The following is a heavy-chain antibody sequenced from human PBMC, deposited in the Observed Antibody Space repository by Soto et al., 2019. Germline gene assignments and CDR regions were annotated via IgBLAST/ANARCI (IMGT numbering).Heavy chain of an antibody. Sequence: TETLSLTCTVSGGSISSYYWSWIRQPPGKGLEWIGYIYYSGSTNYNPSLKSRVTISVDTSKNQFSLKLSSVTAADTAVYYCARDKSVDYDYVWGSYRNDAFDIWGQGTMV. CDR3: ARDKSVDYDYVWGSYRNDAFDI. J-gene: IGHJ3*02. CDR2: IYYSGST. CDR1: GGSISSYY. V-gene: IGHV4-59*01. D-gene: IGHD3-16*02.